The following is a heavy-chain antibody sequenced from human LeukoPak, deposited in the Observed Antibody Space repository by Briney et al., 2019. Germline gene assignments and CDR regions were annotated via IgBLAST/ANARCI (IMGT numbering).Heavy chain of an antibody. J-gene: IGHJ3*02. CDR1: GGSISSYY. CDR3: ARVGDLSVEGSLNDAFDI. D-gene: IGHD3-3*01. V-gene: IGHV4-59*01. Sequence: SETLSLTCTVSGGSISSYYWSWIRQPPGKGLEWIGYLYYSGSTNYNPSLKSRVTISVDTSKNQFSLKLSSVTAADTAVYYCARVGDLSVEGSLNDAFDIWGQGTMVTVSS. CDR2: LYYSGST.